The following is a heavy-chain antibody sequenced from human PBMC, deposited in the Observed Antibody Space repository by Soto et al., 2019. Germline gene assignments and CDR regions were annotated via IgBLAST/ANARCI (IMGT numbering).Heavy chain of an antibody. CDR1: GDNFATFW. V-gene: IGHV5-51*01. Sequence: GESLKISCKASGDNFATFWIGWVRQVPGEGLEWMAIIYPENSNVEYSPSYKGRITISADKSLNTAYLQWNSLRASDSAMYYCARRLYFDTWFDPWGQGTPVTVS. J-gene: IGHJ5*02. CDR2: IYPENSNV. D-gene: IGHD3-9*01. CDR3: ARRLYFDTWFDP.